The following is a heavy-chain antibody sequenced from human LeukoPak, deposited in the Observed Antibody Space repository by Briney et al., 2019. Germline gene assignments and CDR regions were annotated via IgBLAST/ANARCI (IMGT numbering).Heavy chain of an antibody. D-gene: IGHD4-11*01. Sequence: GGSLRLSCAASGFTFSSYTMNWVRQAPGKGLEWVSIISSGSSYIHYADSVKGRFTISRDNAKNTLYLQMNSLRAEDTAVYYCAKKKTDYSYPSSFDYWGQGTLVTVSS. V-gene: IGHV3-21*01. CDR1: GFTFSSYT. J-gene: IGHJ4*02. CDR3: AKKKTDYSYPSSFDY. CDR2: ISSGSSYI.